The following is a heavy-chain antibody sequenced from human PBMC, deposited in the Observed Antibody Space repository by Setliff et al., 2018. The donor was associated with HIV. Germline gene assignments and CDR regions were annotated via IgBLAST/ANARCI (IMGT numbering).Heavy chain of an antibody. CDR1: GFTFSNWN. CDR3: ARGVAAAGTDY. D-gene: IGHD6-13*01. V-gene: IGHV3-21*01. J-gene: IGHJ4*02. Sequence: GGSLRLSCAASGFTFSNWNMNWVRQAPGKGLEWVSSISGGSGYIYYADSVKGRFTISRDDAKNSLFLQMNSLRAEDTAVYYCARGVAAAGTDYWGQGTLVTVSS. CDR2: ISGGSGYI.